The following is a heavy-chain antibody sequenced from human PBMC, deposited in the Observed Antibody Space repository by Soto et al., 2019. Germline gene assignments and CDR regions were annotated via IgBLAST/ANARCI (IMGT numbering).Heavy chain of an antibody. CDR2: ISGSGGST. V-gene: IGHV3-23*01. CDR3: AKRGSGWNYFDY. Sequence: LRLSCAASGFTFSSYAMSWVRQAPGKGLEWVSAISGSGGSTYYADSVKGRFTISRDNSKNTLYLQMNSLRAEDTAVYYCAKRGSGWNYFDYWGQGTLVTVSS. D-gene: IGHD6-19*01. CDR1: GFTFSSYA. J-gene: IGHJ4*02.